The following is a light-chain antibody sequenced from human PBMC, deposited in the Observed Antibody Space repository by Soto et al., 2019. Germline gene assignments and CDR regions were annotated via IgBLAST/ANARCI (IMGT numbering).Light chain of an antibody. CDR1: QSVSSTF. CDR2: GAS. J-gene: IGKJ1*01. V-gene: IGKV3-20*01. CDR3: QQFDSAGT. Sequence: EIVLTQSPGSLSLSPGERATLSCRASQSVSSTFFAWYQQRPGQAPRLLMYGASSRATRIPERFSGSGSGTDLTLSISRRELEDFAGYYCQQFDSAGTFGQGTKVEIK.